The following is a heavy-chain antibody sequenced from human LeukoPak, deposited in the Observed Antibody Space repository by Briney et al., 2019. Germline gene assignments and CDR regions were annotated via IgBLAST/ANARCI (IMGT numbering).Heavy chain of an antibody. V-gene: IGHV3-23*01. J-gene: IGHJ4*02. CDR2: ISNSDDST. Sequence: LAGGSLRLSCAASGFPFSSYAMSWVRQAPGKGLEWVSTISNSDDSTYYADSVKGRFTISRDNSKNTLYLQMNSLRAEDTAVYYCAREYYDILTGSTYYFDYWGQGTLVTVSS. CDR1: GFPFSSYA. D-gene: IGHD3-9*01. CDR3: AREYYDILTGSTYYFDY.